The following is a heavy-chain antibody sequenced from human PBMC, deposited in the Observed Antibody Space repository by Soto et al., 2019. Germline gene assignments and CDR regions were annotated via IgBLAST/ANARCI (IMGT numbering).Heavy chain of an antibody. CDR1: GFTFSTYW. Sequence: GGSLRLSGAASGFTFSTYWMHWVRQAPGKGLVWVSRSNSDGRSTDHADSVKGRFTISRDNAKNTLYLQMNSLRVEDTAVYYCARETSSWSLDYWGQGMLVTVSS. D-gene: IGHD6-13*01. V-gene: IGHV3-74*01. J-gene: IGHJ4*02. CDR3: ARETSSWSLDY. CDR2: SNSDGRST.